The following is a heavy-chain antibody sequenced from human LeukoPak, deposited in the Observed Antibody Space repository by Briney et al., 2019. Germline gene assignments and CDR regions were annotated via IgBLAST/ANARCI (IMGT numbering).Heavy chain of an antibody. CDR2: IYYSGST. Sequence: SETLSLTCTVSGGSISSSSYYWGWIRQPPGKGLEWIGSIYYSGSTYYNPSLKSRVTISVDTSKNQFSLKLSSVTAADTAVYYCAGRGGLVVVIPNVHAFDIWGQGTMVTVSS. CDR1: GGSISSSSYY. J-gene: IGHJ3*02. CDR3: AGRGGLVVVIPNVHAFDI. V-gene: IGHV4-39*01. D-gene: IGHD3-22*01.